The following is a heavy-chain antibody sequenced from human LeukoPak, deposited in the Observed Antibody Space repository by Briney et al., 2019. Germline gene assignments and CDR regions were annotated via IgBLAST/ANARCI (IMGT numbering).Heavy chain of an antibody. CDR1: GYTFTSYA. V-gene: IGHV1-3*01. D-gene: IGHD2-2*01. CDR2: INAGNGNT. J-gene: IGHJ4*02. Sequence: ASVTVSCTASGYTFTSYAMHWVRQAPGQRLEWMGWINAGNGNTKYSQKFQGRVTITRDTSASTAYMELSSLRSEDTAVYYCARDQRYCSSTSCYLVGYWGQGTLVTVSS. CDR3: ARDQRYCSSTSCYLVGY.